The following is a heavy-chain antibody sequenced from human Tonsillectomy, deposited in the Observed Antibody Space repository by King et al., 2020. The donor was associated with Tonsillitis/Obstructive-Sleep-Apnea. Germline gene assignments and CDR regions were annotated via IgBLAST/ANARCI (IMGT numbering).Heavy chain of an antibody. CDR1: GGSMSNFH. J-gene: IGHJ4*02. Sequence: VQLQESGPGLVKPSENLSLTCTVSGGSMSNFHWGWLRQPQGRGLEWIGNTYDSGSTKDNSSLSSRVSISLDTSKNQFSLKLSSITAADTAVYYCTRDGYGLGSYYWGPGALVTVSS. V-gene: IGHV4-59*12. CDR2: TYDSGST. D-gene: IGHD3-10*01. CDR3: TRDGYGLGSYY.